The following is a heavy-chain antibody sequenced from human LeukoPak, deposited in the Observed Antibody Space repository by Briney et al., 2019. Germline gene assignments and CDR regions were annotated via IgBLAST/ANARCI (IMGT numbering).Heavy chain of an antibody. CDR1: GFTFSIFE. Sequence: GGSLRLSCAASGFTFSIFEMNWVRQAPGKGLEWVSYISSSGSTIYYADSVKGRFTISRDNAKNSLYLQMNSLRAEDTAVYYCARESGYYYEDAFDIWGQGTMVTVSS. D-gene: IGHD3-22*01. J-gene: IGHJ3*02. V-gene: IGHV3-48*03. CDR2: ISSSGSTI. CDR3: ARESGYYYEDAFDI.